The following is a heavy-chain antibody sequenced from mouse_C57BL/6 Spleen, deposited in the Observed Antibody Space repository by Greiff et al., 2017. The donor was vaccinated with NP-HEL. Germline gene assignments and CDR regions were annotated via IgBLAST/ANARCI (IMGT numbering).Heavy chain of an antibody. CDR1: GYTFTSYW. CDR3: ARDDGNYDAMDY. Sequence: QVQLQQPGAELVRPGTSVKLSCKASGYTFTSYWMHWVKQRPGQGLEWIGVIDPSDSYTNYNQKFKGKATLTVDTSSRTAYMQLSSLTSEDSAVDYCARDDGNYDAMDYWGQGTSVTVSA. V-gene: IGHV1-59*01. CDR2: IDPSDSYT. J-gene: IGHJ4*01. D-gene: IGHD2-1*01.